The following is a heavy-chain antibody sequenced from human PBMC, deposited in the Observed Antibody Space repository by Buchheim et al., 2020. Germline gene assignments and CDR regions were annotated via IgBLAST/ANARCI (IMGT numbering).Heavy chain of an antibody. CDR3: ARGVVPAAILELDY. V-gene: IGHV3-48*02. CDR2: ISSSSSTI. D-gene: IGHD2-2*02. J-gene: IGHJ4*02. Sequence: EVQLVESGGGLVQPGGSLRLSCAASGFTFSSYSMNWVRQAPGKGLEWVSYISSSSSTIYYADSVKGRFTIPRDNAKNSLYLQMNSLSDEDTAVYYCARGVVPAAILELDYWGQGTL. CDR1: GFTFSSYS.